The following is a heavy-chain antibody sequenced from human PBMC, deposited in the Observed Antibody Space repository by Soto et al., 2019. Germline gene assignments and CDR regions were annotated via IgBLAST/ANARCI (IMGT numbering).Heavy chain of an antibody. J-gene: IGHJ4*02. D-gene: IGHD2-15*01. Sequence: GASVKVSCKSSGYTFISYGITWVRQAPGQGLEWMGWISAYNDNTNYAQKFQGRATMPTDNPPSTAYMELRSLRSDDTALFYCARTPMHHCSGGSCYLFDYWGQGTLVTVSS. V-gene: IGHV1-18*01. CDR2: ISAYNDNT. CDR1: GYTFISYG. CDR3: ARTPMHHCSGGSCYLFDY.